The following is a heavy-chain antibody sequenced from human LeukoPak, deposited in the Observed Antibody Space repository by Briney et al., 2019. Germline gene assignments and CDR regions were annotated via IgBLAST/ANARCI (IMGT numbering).Heavy chain of an antibody. CDR3: ARGSAFDI. D-gene: IGHD2-15*01. CDR1: GDSVSSSSGV. J-gene: IGHJ3*02. CDR2: TYYRSKWFN. V-gene: IGHV6-1*01. Sequence: SQTLSLTCAISGDSVSSSSGVWNWIGYSPSRGLEWLGRTYYRSKWFNDSAVTMKSRIVVTPDTSKNQFSLQLNSMTPEDTAVYYCARGSAFDIWGQGTMVTVSS.